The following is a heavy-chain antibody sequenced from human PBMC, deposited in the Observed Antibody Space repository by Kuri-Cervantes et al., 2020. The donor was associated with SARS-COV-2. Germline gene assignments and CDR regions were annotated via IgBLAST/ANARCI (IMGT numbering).Heavy chain of an antibody. CDR2: INPNSGGT. Sequence: ASVKVSCKASGYTFTGYYMHWVRQAPGQGLEWMGWINPNSGGTNCAQKFQGWVTMTRDTSISTAYMELSRLRSDDTAVYYCARASVRGIIITYHSYGMDVWGQGTTVTVSS. D-gene: IGHD3-10*01. J-gene: IGHJ6*02. CDR1: GYTFTGYY. CDR3: ARASVRGIIITYHSYGMDV. V-gene: IGHV1-2*04.